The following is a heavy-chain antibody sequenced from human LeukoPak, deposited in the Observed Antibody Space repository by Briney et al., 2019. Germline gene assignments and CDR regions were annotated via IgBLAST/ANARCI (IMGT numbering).Heavy chain of an antibody. J-gene: IGHJ4*02. V-gene: IGHV3-9*01. CDR1: GFTFDDYA. Sequence: HPGRSLRLSCAASGFTFDDYALPWVRQAPGKGLEWVSGISWNSGSIGYADSVKGRFTISRDNAKNSLYLQMNSLRAEDTAVYYCAKRSRPRPYDYWGREPWSPSPQ. CDR3: AKRSRPRPYDY. D-gene: IGHD6-6*01. CDR2: ISWNSGSI.